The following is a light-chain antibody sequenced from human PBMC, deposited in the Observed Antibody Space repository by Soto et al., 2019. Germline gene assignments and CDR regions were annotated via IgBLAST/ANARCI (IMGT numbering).Light chain of an antibody. CDR2: GAS. J-gene: IGKJ1*01. Sequence: EIVMTQSPATLSVSPGERATLSCRASQSVSSKLAWYQQKPGQAPRLLVYGASTRATGVPDRFSGSGSGTEFTLTISSLQSEDFAVYYCQQYNNWLRSFGQGTKV. V-gene: IGKV3-15*01. CDR1: QSVSSK. CDR3: QQYNNWLRS.